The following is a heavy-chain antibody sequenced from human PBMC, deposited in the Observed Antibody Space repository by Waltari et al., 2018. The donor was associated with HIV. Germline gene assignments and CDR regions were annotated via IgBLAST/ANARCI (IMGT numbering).Heavy chain of an antibody. Sequence: QVQLVQSGAEVTKPGASVKLSCTATGYTFTSYGTSWVRQAPGQGLEWMGWISAYNGHTNYAQKLQGRVTMTTDTSTSTAYMDLRSLRSDDTAFYYCARALWSGYYTPYYFDYWGQGTLVTVSS. CDR3: ARALWSGYYTPYYFDY. D-gene: IGHD3-3*01. V-gene: IGHV1-18*01. CDR2: ISAYNGHT. J-gene: IGHJ4*02. CDR1: GYTFTSYG.